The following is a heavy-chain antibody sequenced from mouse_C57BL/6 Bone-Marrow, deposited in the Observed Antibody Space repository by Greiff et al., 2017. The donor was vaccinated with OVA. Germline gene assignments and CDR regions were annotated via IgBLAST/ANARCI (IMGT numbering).Heavy chain of an antibody. CDR2: IDPSDSET. Sequence: QVQLQQPGAELVRPGSSVKLSCKASGYTFTSYWMHWVKQRPIQGLEWIGNIDPSDSETHYNQKFKDKATLTVDKSSSTAYMQLSSLTSEDAAVYYCARAGGALDYWGQGTTLTVSS. CDR1: GYTFTSYW. CDR3: ARAGGALDY. V-gene: IGHV1-52*01. J-gene: IGHJ2*01.